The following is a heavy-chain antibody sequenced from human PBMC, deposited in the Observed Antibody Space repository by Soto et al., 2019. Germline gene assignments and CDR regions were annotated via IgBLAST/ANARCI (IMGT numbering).Heavy chain of an antibody. D-gene: IGHD3-22*01. CDR1: GGTFGNFV. Sequence: QVVQSGAEVRRPGSSVKVSCKASGGTFGNFVINWARQAPGQGLEWMGGITPVFGTPHYAQRFQGRVTITADESTETVYMEMRGLRVGDTAVYYCAREPTVDTSGYFYYFDFWGQGTLVSVSA. CDR2: ITPVFGTP. CDR3: AREPTVDTSGYFYYFDF. V-gene: IGHV1-69*01. J-gene: IGHJ4*02.